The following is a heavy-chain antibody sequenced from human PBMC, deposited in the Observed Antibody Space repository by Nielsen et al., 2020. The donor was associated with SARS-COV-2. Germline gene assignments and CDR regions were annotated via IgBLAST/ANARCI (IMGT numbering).Heavy chain of an antibody. Sequence: GESLKISCAASGFTFSSYSMNWVRQAPGKGLEWVSSISSSSSYIYYADSVKGRFTISRDNAKNSLYLQMNSLRAEDTAVYYCARLLFGVVTLSYGMDVWGQGTTVTVSS. V-gene: IGHV3-21*01. J-gene: IGHJ6*02. CDR3: ARLLFGVVTLSYGMDV. D-gene: IGHD3-3*01. CDR2: ISSSSSYI. CDR1: GFTFSSYS.